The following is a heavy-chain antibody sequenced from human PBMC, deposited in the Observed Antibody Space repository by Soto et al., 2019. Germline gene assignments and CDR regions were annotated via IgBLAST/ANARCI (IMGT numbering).Heavy chain of an antibody. J-gene: IGHJ3*01. CDR2: ISVRGDKT. V-gene: IGHV3-23*01. D-gene: IGHD3-10*01. CDR3: AKYLLRGSFAFDF. Sequence: EVELLESGGGLVQPGGSLRLSCAASGFTFDNFAMNWVRQAPGKGLEWVAGISVRGDKTYYAESVKGRFTISRDTLKNILYLQMNSLRVDDTAEYYCAKYLLRGSFAFDFWGQGTMVTVFS. CDR1: GFTFDNFA.